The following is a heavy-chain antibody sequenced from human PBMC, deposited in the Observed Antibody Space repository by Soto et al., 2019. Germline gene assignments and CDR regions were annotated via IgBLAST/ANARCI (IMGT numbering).Heavy chain of an antibody. V-gene: IGHV2-5*02. CDR3: AHRRAYSNSPDYFFDY. J-gene: IGHJ4*02. Sequence: QITLKESGPTLVKPTQTLTLTCTFSGFSLSTSGVDVGWIRQPPGKALEWLALIYWDDDKRYKPSLKSRLTITKGTSRNLGVLTLTNKDPLDTATYYCAHRRAYSNSPDYFFDYWGQGTLVTVSS. CDR1: GFSLSTSGVD. D-gene: IGHD6-6*01. CDR2: IYWDDDK.